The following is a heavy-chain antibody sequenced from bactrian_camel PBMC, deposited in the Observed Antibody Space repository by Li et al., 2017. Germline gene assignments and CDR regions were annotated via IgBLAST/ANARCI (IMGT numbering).Heavy chain of an antibody. D-gene: IGHD6*01. V-gene: IGHV3S55*01. CDR3: ATGYGSSSLSNP. Sequence: VQLVESGGGSVQAGGSLNLSCTASGFTRDDYDMGWYRQAPGKECELVSAINVDGTTKYGDSVKGRFAISQDSAKNTFLQMNTLKPEDTALYYCATGYGSSSLSNPRGQGTQVTVS. CDR2: INVDGTT. CDR1: GFTRDDYD. J-gene: IGHJ4*01.